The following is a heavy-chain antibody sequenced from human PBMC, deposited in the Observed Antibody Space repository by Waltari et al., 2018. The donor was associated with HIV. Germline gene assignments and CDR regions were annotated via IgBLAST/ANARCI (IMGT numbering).Heavy chain of an antibody. CDR2: INHSGST. J-gene: IGHJ4*02. Sequence: QVQLQQWGAGLLKPSETLSLTCAVYGGSFSDYYWTWIRQPPGKGLEWIGEINHSGSTNYKPPLKSRVTISVDTSKNQFSLKLSSVTAADTAMYYCARRGFRFCSSTTCLDYWGQGTLVTVSS. CDR1: GGSFSDYY. V-gene: IGHV4-34*01. CDR3: ARRGFRFCSSTTCLDY. D-gene: IGHD2-2*01.